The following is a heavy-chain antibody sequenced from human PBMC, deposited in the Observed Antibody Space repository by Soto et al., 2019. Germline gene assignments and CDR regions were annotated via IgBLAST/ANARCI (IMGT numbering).Heavy chain of an antibody. V-gene: IGHV4-59*08. J-gene: IGHJ4*02. Sequence: QVQLQESGPGLVKPSETLSLTCTVSGGSISSYYWSWIRQPPGKGLEWIGNIYYSGSTNYNPSLKSRVTISVDTSKNQFSLKLSSVTAADTAVYYCARQYSSGPPDDYWGQGTLVTVSS. D-gene: IGHD6-19*01. CDR3: ARQYSSGPPDDY. CDR2: IYYSGST. CDR1: GGSISSYY.